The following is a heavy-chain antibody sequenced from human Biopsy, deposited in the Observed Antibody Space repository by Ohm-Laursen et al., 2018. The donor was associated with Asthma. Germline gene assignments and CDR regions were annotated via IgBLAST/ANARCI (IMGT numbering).Heavy chain of an antibody. V-gene: IGHV3-53*01. J-gene: IGHJ4*02. Sequence: SLRLSCSAAGFAVSRDHMFWVRQAPGKGLEWVSVIYSGGTSHTADSVRGRFTISREYSKNTLYLQVHSLRAEDTAVYYCARGDSSNWSHYYFDYWGQGTLVTVSS. CDR1: GFAVSRDH. CDR3: ARGDSSNWSHYYFDY. CDR2: IYSGGTS. D-gene: IGHD3-22*01.